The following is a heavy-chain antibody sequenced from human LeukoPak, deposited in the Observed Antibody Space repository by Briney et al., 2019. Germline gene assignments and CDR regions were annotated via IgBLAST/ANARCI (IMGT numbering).Heavy chain of an antibody. J-gene: IGHJ4*02. Sequence: GGSLRLSCAVSGFTFHSYWMRWVRQAPGKGLEWVANTNGDGRETHYVDAVKGRCTIYRDNAINTLYLQMDSLRVEDTAVYYCARSSDKGTVDYWGQGTLVTVSS. CDR1: GFTFHSYW. CDR3: ARSSDKGTVDY. V-gene: IGHV3-7*01. D-gene: IGHD2-15*01. CDR2: TNGDGRET.